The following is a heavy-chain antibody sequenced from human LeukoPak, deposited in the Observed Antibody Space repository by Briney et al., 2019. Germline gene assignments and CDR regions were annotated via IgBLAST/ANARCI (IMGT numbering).Heavy chain of an antibody. V-gene: IGHV3-30*03. J-gene: IGHJ3*02. Sequence: GGSLRLSCAASGFTFSSYGMHWVRQAPGKGLEWVAVISYDGSNKYYADSVKGRFTISRDNSKNTLYLQMNSLRAEDTAVYYCARGRVLLPGGAFDIWGQGTMVTVSS. CDR3: ARGRVLLPGGAFDI. D-gene: IGHD3-10*01. CDR1: GFTFSSYG. CDR2: ISYDGSNK.